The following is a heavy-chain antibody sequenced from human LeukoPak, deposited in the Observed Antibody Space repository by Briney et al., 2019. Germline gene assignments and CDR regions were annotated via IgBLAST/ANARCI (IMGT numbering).Heavy chain of an antibody. CDR1: GFTFSSYG. J-gene: IGHJ6*02. CDR3: AKDAAAGSHYYYYYGMDV. D-gene: IGHD6-13*01. V-gene: IGHV3-30*18. Sequence: GGSLRLSCAASGFTFSSYGTHWVRQAPGKGLVWVAVISYDGTNKYYADSVKGRFTISRDNSKNTLYLQMNSLRAEDTAVYSCAKDAAAGSHYYYYYGMDVWGQGTTVTVSS. CDR2: ISYDGTNK.